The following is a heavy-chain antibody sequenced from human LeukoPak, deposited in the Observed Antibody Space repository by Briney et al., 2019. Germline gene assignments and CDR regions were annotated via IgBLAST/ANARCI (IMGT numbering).Heavy chain of an antibody. V-gene: IGHV4-59*01. CDR3: ARTSHPHGSSWLFDY. J-gene: IGHJ4*02. CDR2: IYFSGST. Sequence: SETLSLTCTVSGGSISSYYWSWIRQPPGKGLEWIGYIYFSGSTNYNPSLKSRVTISVDTSRNQFSPQLSSVTAADTAVYYCARTSHPHGSSWLFDYWAREPWSPSPQ. CDR1: GGSISSYY. D-gene: IGHD6-13*01.